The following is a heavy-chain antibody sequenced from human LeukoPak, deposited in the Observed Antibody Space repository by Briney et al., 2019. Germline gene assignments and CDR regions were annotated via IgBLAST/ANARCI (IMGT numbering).Heavy chain of an antibody. CDR3: ARGLRGYSYGSGPYYFDY. Sequence: PSETLSLTCAVYGGSFSGYYWSWIRQPPGKGLEWIGEINHSGSTNYNPSLKSRVTISVDTSKNQFSLKLSSVTAADTAVSYCARGLRGYSYGSGPYYFDYWGQGTLVTVSS. D-gene: IGHD5-18*01. CDR2: INHSGST. CDR1: GGSFSGYY. J-gene: IGHJ4*02. V-gene: IGHV4-34*01.